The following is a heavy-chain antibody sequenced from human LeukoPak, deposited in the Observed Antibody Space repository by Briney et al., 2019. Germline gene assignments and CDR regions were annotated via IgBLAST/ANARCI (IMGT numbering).Heavy chain of an antibody. CDR2: INPSGGST. D-gene: IGHD3-22*01. Sequence: ASVKVSCKASGYTFTSYYRHWVRQAPGQGLEWMGIINPSGGSTSYAQKFQGRVTMTRDTSTSTVYMELSSLRSEDTAVYYCARVYYDSSGYEGLPSNDAFDIWGQGTMVTVSS. V-gene: IGHV1-46*01. J-gene: IGHJ3*02. CDR1: GYTFTSYY. CDR3: ARVYYDSSGYEGLPSNDAFDI.